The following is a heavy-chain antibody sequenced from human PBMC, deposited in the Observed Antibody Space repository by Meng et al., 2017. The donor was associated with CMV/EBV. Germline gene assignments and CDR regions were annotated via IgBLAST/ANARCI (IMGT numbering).Heavy chain of an antibody. CDR2: IYSGGSST. CDR3: AKAILFGVVIDYFDY. CDR1: GFTVSSNY. D-gene: IGHD3-3*01. Sequence: GGSLRLSCAASGFTVSSNYMSWVRQAPGKGLEWVSVIYSGGSSTYYADSVKGRFTISRDNSKNTLYLQMNSLRAEDTAVYYCAKAILFGVVIDYFDYWGQGTLVTVSS. J-gene: IGHJ4*02. V-gene: IGHV3-23*03.